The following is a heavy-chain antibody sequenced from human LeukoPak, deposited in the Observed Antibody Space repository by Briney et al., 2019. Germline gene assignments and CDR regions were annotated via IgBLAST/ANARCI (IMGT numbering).Heavy chain of an antibody. CDR2: IYSGGST. Sequence: GGSLRLSCAASGFTLRSNSMSWVRQAPGKGLEWVSVIYSGGSTDYADSVKGRFTISRDNSKNTLYLQMNSLRAEDTAVYYCARGLAAAGWFDPWGQGTLVTVSS. J-gene: IGHJ5*02. CDR3: ARGLAAAGWFDP. CDR1: GFTLRSNS. V-gene: IGHV3-66*01. D-gene: IGHD6-13*01.